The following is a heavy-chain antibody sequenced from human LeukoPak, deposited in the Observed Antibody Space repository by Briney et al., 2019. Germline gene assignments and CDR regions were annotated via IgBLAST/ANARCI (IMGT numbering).Heavy chain of an antibody. Sequence: PSETLSLTCTVYGGSFSGYYWSWIRQPPGKGLEWIGETNHSGSTNYNPPLKSRVTITVDTSKTQFSLKLRSVTAADTAVYYCARGRYCSSTSCYSRWFDPWGGGSLVTVSS. V-gene: IGHV4-34*01. CDR3: ARGRYCSSTSCYSRWFDP. CDR1: GGSFSGYY. CDR2: TNHSGST. J-gene: IGHJ5*02. D-gene: IGHD2-2*01.